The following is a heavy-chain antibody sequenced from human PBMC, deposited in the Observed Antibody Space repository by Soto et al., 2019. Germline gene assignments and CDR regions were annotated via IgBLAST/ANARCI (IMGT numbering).Heavy chain of an antibody. Sequence: SETLALTCTASGSSTSSYYWWLRRQPPGKGQWRGWFIDYSGSTNYNPSLKSRVTISVDTSKNQCSLKLSSVTAADTAVYYCARQRYSGYPGDASDIWGQGTMVTVSS. CDR1: GSSTSSYY. D-gene: IGHD5-12*01. CDR3: ARQRYSGYPGDASDI. CDR2: IDYSGST. J-gene: IGHJ3*02. V-gene: IGHV4-59*08.